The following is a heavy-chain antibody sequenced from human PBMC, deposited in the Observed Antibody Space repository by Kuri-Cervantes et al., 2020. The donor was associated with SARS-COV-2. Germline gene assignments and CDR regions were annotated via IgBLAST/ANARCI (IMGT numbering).Heavy chain of an antibody. CDR3: ARGGSTISLDY. CDR2: IKQDGSEK. J-gene: IGHJ4*02. CDR1: GFTFSSYW. V-gene: IGHV3-7*01. Sequence: GESLKISCAASGFTFSSYWMSWVRQAPGKGLEWVANIKQDGSEKYYVDSVKGRFTISRDNVKNSLYLQMNSLRAEDTAVYYCARGGSTISLDYWGQGTLVTVSS. D-gene: IGHD5/OR15-5a*01.